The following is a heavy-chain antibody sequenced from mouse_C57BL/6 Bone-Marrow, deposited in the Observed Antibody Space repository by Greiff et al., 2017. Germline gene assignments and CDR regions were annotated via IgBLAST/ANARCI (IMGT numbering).Heavy chain of an antibody. CDR1: GFNIKDYY. J-gene: IGHJ2*01. Sequence: VQLQQSGAELVKPGASVKLSCTASGFNIKDYYMHWVKQRTEQGLEWIGRIDPEDGETKYATKFQGKATITADTSSNTAYLRLSSLTSEDTAVYYCAGDWDGGVDYWGQGTTLTVSS. CDR3: AGDWDGGVDY. D-gene: IGHD4-1*01. V-gene: IGHV14-2*01. CDR2: IDPEDGET.